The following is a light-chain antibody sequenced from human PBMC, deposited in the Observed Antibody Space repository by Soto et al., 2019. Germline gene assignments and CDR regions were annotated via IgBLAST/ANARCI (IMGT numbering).Light chain of an antibody. CDR2: GAS. J-gene: IGKJ1*01. CDR3: QQYGSSPRT. CDR1: QSVSSSY. V-gene: IGKV3-20*01. Sequence: EIVLTYSAGTLSLAAVERATLSCRASQSVSSSYLAWYQQKPGQAPRLLIYGASSRATGIPDRFSGSGSGTDFTLTISRLEPEDFAVYYCQQYGSSPRTFGQGTKVE.